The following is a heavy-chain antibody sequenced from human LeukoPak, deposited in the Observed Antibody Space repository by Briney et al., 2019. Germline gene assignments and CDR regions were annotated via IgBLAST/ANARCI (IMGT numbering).Heavy chain of an antibody. CDR3: ARGRDIVVVPAASSLGYYFDY. CDR2: IIPIFGTA. D-gene: IGHD2-2*01. CDR1: GYTFTSYG. J-gene: IGHJ4*02. Sequence: GASVKVSCKASGYTFTSYGISWVRQAPGQGLEWMGGIIPIFGTANYAQKFQGRVTITADESTSTAYMELSSLRSEDTAVYYCARGRDIVVVPAASSLGYYFDYWGQGTLVTVSS. V-gene: IGHV1-69*13.